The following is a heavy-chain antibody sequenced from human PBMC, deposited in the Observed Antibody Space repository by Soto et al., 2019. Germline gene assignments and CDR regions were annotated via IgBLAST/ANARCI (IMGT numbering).Heavy chain of an antibody. CDR1: GGSINGYY. Sequence: SETLSLTCTVSGGSINGYYWTWLRQSPTNGLEWIGYFHFSGNTKYNPSLESRLTISADTWKNQISLTLSSVTAADTAVYYCARASGYSGGYDDFFDNWGQGTRVTVSS. V-gene: IGHV4-59*01. CDR2: FHFSGNT. CDR3: ARASGYSGGYDDFFDN. D-gene: IGHD5-18*01. J-gene: IGHJ4*01.